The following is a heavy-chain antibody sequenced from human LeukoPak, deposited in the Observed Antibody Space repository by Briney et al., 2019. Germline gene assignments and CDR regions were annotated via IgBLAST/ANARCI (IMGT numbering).Heavy chain of an antibody. J-gene: IGHJ5*01. V-gene: IGHV4-34*01. CDR3: ARMAGANWFDS. Sequence: SETLSLTCAVYGGSFSGYYWSWIRQPPGKGLEWIGEINHSGSTNYNPSLKSRVTISVDTSKSQFSLKLNSVTAADTALYYCARMAGANWFDSWGQGTLVTVSS. D-gene: IGHD6-19*01. CDR2: INHSGST. CDR1: GGSFSGYY.